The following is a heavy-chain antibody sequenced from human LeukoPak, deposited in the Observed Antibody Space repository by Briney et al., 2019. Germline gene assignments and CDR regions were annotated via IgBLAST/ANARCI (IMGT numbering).Heavy chain of an antibody. CDR3: ARLKGNWNHDY. CDR2: IYPGDSDT. D-gene: IGHD1-20*01. V-gene: IGHV5-51*01. Sequence: GESLKISCKGSGYSFATYWIGWVRQMTGKGLEWMGIIYPGDSDTRYSPSFQGQVTISADKPISTAYLQWSSLKASDTAMYYCARLKGNWNHDYWGQGTLVTVSS. CDR1: GYSFATYW. J-gene: IGHJ4*02.